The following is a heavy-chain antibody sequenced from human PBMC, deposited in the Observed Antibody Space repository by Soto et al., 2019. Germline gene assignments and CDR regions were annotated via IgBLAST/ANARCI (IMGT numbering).Heavy chain of an antibody. V-gene: IGHV4-4*02. CDR3: ARVVLTITRGAFDA. Sequence: QVQLQESGPGLVKPSGTLSLTCAVSGGSISSSDWWTWVRQSPGKGLEYIVEISHSGTSNSNPSLKSRVTLSVDKSKNHFFLTLTSVTAADSAVYYCARVVLTITRGAFDAWGQGTLVIVSS. CDR2: ISHSGTS. J-gene: IGHJ3*01. D-gene: IGHD3-9*01. CDR1: GGSISSSDW.